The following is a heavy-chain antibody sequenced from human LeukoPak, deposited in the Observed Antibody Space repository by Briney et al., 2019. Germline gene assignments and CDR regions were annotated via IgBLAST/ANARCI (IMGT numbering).Heavy chain of an antibody. J-gene: IGHJ4*02. V-gene: IGHV4-59*01. CDR2: IYYSGGT. CDR1: GGSISSYY. CDR3: ARLSGTYYYDSSGYYYGVFEAPLDY. D-gene: IGHD3-22*01. Sequence: PSETLSLTCTVSGGSISSYYWSWIRQPPGKGLEWIGYIYYSGGTNYNPSLKSRVTISVDTSKNQFSLKLSSVTAADTAVYYCARLSGTYYYDSSGYYYGVFEAPLDYWGQGTLVTVSS.